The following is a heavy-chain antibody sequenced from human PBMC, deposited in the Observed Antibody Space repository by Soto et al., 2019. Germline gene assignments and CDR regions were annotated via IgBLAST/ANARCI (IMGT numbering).Heavy chain of an antibody. Sequence: QVQLQQWSAGLLKPSETLSLTCAVYGGSFSGYYWSWIRQPPGKGLEWIGEINHSGSTNYNPSLKSRVTISVDTSKNQFSLKLSSVTAADTAVYYCARANIAVAGDALDILGQGTMVTVSS. J-gene: IGHJ3*02. CDR2: INHSGST. CDR1: GGSFSGYY. CDR3: ARANIAVAGDALDI. V-gene: IGHV4-34*01. D-gene: IGHD6-19*01.